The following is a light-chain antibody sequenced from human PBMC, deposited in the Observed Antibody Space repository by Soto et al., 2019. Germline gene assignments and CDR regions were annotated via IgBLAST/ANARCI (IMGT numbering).Light chain of an antibody. Sequence: QSVLTQPASVSGSPGQSITISCTGTSSDVGGFNYVSWYQQHPGKAPKLMIYDVTDRPSGVSDRFSGSKSGNTASLTISGLQTEDEADYYSYSYTSSSTLYVFGTGTKVTVL. CDR3: YSYTSSSTLYV. CDR1: SSDVGGFNY. CDR2: DVT. J-gene: IGLJ1*01. V-gene: IGLV2-14*01.